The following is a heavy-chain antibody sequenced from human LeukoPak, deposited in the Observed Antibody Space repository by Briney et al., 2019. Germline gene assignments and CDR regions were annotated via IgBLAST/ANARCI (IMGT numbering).Heavy chain of an antibody. D-gene: IGHD3-10*01. CDR1: GYTFTSYW. CDR2: IYPGDSNT. CDR3: ARLDASGAFDF. J-gene: IGHJ4*02. Sequence: GESLKISCKGSGYTFTSYWIGWVRQMPGKGLEWMGIIYPGDSNTRFSPSFQGQVTISADKPISTAYLQWSSLKASDTAMYFCARLDASGAFDFWGQGTLVTVSS. V-gene: IGHV5-51*01.